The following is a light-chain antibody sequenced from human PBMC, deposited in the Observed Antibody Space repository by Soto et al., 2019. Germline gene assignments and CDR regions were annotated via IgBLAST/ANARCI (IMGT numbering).Light chain of an antibody. V-gene: IGKV1-12*01. J-gene: IGKJ1*01. Sequence: DIQMTQSPSFVSASVGDRVTITCRASQGISNWLAWYQQRPGEAPKLLIYVASTLQSGVPSRFSGSGSGTDFTLTISSLQPEDFATYYCQQANSFPQTLGQGTKVDIK. CDR3: QQANSFPQT. CDR1: QGISNW. CDR2: VAS.